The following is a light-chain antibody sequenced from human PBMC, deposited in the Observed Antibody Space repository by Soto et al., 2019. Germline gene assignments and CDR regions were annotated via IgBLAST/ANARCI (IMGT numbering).Light chain of an antibody. J-gene: IGLJ2*01. Sequence: QSVLTQPASVSGSPGQSITISCTGTSSDVGGYNYVSWYQHHPGKAPKLMIYEVSNRPSGVSNRFSGSKSGNTASLTISGLQAEDEADYYCSSYTSSTLGVFGGGTKVTVL. CDR2: EVS. CDR1: SSDVGGYNY. V-gene: IGLV2-14*01. CDR3: SSYTSSTLGV.